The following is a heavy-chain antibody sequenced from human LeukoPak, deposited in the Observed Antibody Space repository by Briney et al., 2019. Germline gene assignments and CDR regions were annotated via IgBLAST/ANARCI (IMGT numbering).Heavy chain of an antibody. J-gene: IGHJ4*02. Sequence: GGSLRLSFAASGSTFATYAISWVPQAPGRGLGWVSAFSGSGGSTYYADSVKGRFTISRDNSKNTLYLQMNSLRAEDTAVYYCAKDYQAHYYGSGSYYANFDYWGQGTLVTVSS. CDR1: GSTFATYA. CDR2: FSGSGGST. V-gene: IGHV3-23*01. CDR3: AKDYQAHYYGSGSYYANFDY. D-gene: IGHD3-10*01.